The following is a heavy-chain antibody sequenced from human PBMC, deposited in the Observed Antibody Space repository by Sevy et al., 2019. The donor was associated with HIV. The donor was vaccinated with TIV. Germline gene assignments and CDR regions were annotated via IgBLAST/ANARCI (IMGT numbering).Heavy chain of an antibody. CDR3: ARTGAYGDTYSYDYGMDV. D-gene: IGHD4-17*01. CDR1: EFTFKSYR. V-gene: IGHV3-7*03. J-gene: IGHJ6*02. Sequence: GGCLRLSCVASEFTFKSYRMTWVRQAPGKGLEWVANINQEGSERYYVDSVRGRFTISRDNAKNSMYLLMNTLRAEDTAVYYCARTGAYGDTYSYDYGMDVWGQGTTVTVSS. CDR2: INQEGSER.